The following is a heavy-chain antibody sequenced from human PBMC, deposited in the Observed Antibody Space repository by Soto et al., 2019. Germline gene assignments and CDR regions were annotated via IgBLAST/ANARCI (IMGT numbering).Heavy chain of an antibody. Sequence: QVQLVESGGGVVQPGRSLRLSCAASGFTFSSYGMHWVRQAPGKGLEWVAVISYDESNKYYADSVKGRFTISRDNSKNTLYLQMNSLRAEDTAVYYCAKEGGWGYYFDYWGQGTLVTVSS. CDR3: AKEGGWGYYFDY. J-gene: IGHJ4*02. D-gene: IGHD7-27*01. CDR2: ISYDESNK. V-gene: IGHV3-30*18. CDR1: GFTFSSYG.